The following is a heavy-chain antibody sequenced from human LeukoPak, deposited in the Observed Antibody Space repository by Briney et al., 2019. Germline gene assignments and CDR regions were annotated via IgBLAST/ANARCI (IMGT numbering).Heavy chain of an antibody. V-gene: IGHV4-34*01. CDR1: GGSFSGYY. Sequence: SETLSLTCAVYGGSFSGYYRSWIRQPPGKGLEWIGEINHSGSTNYNPSLKSRVTISVDTSKNQFSLKLSSVTAADTAVYYCARGAGGSGSYVRYNWFDPWGQGTLVTVSS. CDR3: ARGAGGSGSYVRYNWFDP. D-gene: IGHD1-26*01. CDR2: INHSGST. J-gene: IGHJ5*02.